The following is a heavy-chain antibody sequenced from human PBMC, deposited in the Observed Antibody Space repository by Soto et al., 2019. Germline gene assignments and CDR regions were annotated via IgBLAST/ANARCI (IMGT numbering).Heavy chain of an antibody. CDR1: GFTFSSYA. CDR3: AKEQASYYDFWGGPFRPIDY. CDR2: ISGSGGST. V-gene: IGHV3-23*01. D-gene: IGHD3-3*01. Sequence: HPGGSLRLSCAASGFTFSSYAMSWVRQAQGKGLEWVSAISGSGGSTYYADSVKGRFTISRDNSKNTLYLQMNSLRAEDTAVYYCAKEQASYYDFWGGPFRPIDYWGQGTLVTVSS. J-gene: IGHJ4*02.